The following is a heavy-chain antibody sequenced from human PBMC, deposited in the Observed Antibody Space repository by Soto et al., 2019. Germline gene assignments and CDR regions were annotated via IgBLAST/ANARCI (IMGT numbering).Heavy chain of an antibody. J-gene: IGHJ4*02. CDR1: GFTVSSNY. D-gene: IGHD4-17*01. CDR2: IYTGGST. Sequence: EVQLVESGGGLVQPGGSLRLSCADSGFTVSSNYMSWVGQAPGKGLEWVSVIYTGGSTYYADSVKGRFTISSDNSTNTLYKQITSLRAKDTAVYYCARAYGGSGRFDYGGQGPLVPVSS. V-gene: IGHV3-66*01. CDR3: ARAYGGSGRFDY.